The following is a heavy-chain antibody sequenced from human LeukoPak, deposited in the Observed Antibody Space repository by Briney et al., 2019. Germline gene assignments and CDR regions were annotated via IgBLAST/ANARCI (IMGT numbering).Heavy chain of an antibody. Sequence: GGSLRLSCAASGFTFSSYSMNWVRQAPGKGLEWVANIRPDGSEKYYADSVRGRCTISRDNTRNTLDLQMNSLRPEDTAVYYCARENYFSFEYWGQGALVTVSS. V-gene: IGHV3-7*03. CDR2: IRPDGSEK. J-gene: IGHJ4*02. CDR3: ARENYFSFEY. CDR1: GFTFSSYS. D-gene: IGHD3-16*01.